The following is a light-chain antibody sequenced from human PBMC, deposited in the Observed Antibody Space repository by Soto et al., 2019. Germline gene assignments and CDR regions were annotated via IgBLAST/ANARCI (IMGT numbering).Light chain of an antibody. J-gene: IGKJ1*01. CDR1: QSISSW. V-gene: IGKV1-5*01. CDR2: DAS. Sequence: DIQMTQSPSTLPASLGDRVTITCRASQSISSWLAWYQQKPGKAPKLLIYDASSLESGVPSRFSGSGSGTEFTLTISSLQPDDFATYYCQQYNSYRAFGQGTKVDIK. CDR3: QQYNSYRA.